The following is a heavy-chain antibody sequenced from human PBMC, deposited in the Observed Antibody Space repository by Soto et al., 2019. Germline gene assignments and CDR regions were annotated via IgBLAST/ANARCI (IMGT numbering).Heavy chain of an antibody. J-gene: IGHJ4*02. D-gene: IGHD3-3*01. CDR2: ISWKSGSI. CDR1: GFTFDDYA. CDR3: AKAGFWSGYYSLVDY. Sequence: EVQLVESGGGLVQPGRSLRLSCAASGFTFDDYAMHWVRQAPGKGREWVSGISWKSGSIGYADSVKGQFTISRDNANNCLFLPMHSLSAEDTALYYCAKAGFWSGYYSLVDYWGQGNLVTVSS. V-gene: IGHV3-9*01.